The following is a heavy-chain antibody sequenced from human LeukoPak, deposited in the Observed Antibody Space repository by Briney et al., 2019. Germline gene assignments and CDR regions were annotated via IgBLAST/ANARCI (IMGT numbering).Heavy chain of an antibody. CDR2: INHSGST. V-gene: IGHV4-34*01. CDR3: ARLRSGPRELLLHNAFDI. J-gene: IGHJ3*02. D-gene: IGHD1-26*01. CDR1: GGSFSGYY. Sequence: KASETLSLTCAVYGGSFSGYYWSWIRQPPGKGLEWIGEINHSGSTNYNPSLKSRVTIPVDTSKNQFSLKLSSVTAADTAVYYCARLRSGPRELLLHNAFDIWGQGTMVTVSS.